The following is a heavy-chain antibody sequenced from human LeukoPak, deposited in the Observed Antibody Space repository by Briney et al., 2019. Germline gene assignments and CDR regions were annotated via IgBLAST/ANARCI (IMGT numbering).Heavy chain of an antibody. D-gene: IGHD6-13*01. V-gene: IGHV3-30*02. CDR2: IRNDIPKDGINK. CDR3: AKGDSN. CDR1: GFIFSNYG. J-gene: IGHJ4*02. Sequence: PGGYLRLSCTTPGFIFSNYGMHWVRQAPGQRLEWVALIRNDIPKDGINKYYADSVRGRFTISRDNSKNTVYLQMNSLRVADTAMYYCAKGDSNWGQGTLVTVSS.